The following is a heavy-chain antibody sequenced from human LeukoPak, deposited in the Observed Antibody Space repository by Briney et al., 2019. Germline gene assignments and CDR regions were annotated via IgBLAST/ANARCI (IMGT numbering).Heavy chain of an antibody. D-gene: IGHD2-2*01. CDR1: GYTFTDYG. V-gene: IGHV1-18*01. Sequence: ASVKVSCRASGYTFTDYGLSWVRQAPGQGLEWMGWISAYNGNTNYAQNLQGRVTMTTDTSTSTAYMELGSLISDDTAMYYCARNGALGRGYCSSTSCSPFDYWGQGTLVTVSS. CDR2: ISAYNGNT. CDR3: ARNGALGRGYCSSTSCSPFDY. J-gene: IGHJ4*02.